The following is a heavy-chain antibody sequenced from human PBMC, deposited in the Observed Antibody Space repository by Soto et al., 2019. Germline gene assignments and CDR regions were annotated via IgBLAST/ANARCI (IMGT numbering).Heavy chain of an antibody. J-gene: IGHJ4*02. V-gene: IGHV4-31*03. Sequence: SETLSLTCTVSGGSISSGGYYWSWIRQHPGKGLEWIGYIYYSGSTYYNPSLKSRVTISVDTSKNQFSLKLSSVTAADTAVYYCARVKPYCSGGSCLQFDYWGQGTLVTVSS. CDR2: IYYSGST. D-gene: IGHD2-15*01. CDR1: GGSISSGGYY. CDR3: ARVKPYCSGGSCLQFDY.